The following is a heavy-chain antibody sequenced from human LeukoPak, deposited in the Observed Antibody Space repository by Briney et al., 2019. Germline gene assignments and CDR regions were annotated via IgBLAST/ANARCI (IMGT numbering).Heavy chain of an antibody. J-gene: IGHJ4*02. Sequence: AGGSLRLSCAASGFTFGDHAMHWVRQTPGKGLEWVAAISYNSGSLGYADSVKGRFTISRDNGKQSLFLQMNSLRPEDTAVYFCAKVGAVSLESWGQGTLVTVSS. CDR3: AKVGAVSLES. CDR2: ISYNSGSL. V-gene: IGHV3-9*01. CDR1: GFTFGDHA. D-gene: IGHD6-19*01.